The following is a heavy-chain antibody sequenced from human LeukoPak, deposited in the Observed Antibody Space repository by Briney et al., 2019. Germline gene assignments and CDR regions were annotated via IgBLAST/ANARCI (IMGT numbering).Heavy chain of an antibody. V-gene: IGHV3-21*01. J-gene: IGHJ4*02. CDR2: ISSSSSYI. D-gene: IGHD5-18*01. CDR3: VCTIRGYSYGQGDY. Sequence: PGGPLRLSCAASGFTFSSYSMNWVRQAPGKGLEWVSSISSSSSYIYYADSVKGRFTISRDNAKNSLYLQMNSLRAEDTAVYYCVCTIRGYSYGQGDYWGQGTLVTVSS. CDR1: GFTFSSYS.